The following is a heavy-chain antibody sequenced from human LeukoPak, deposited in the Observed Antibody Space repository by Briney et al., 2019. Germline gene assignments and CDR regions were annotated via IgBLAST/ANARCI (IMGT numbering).Heavy chain of an antibody. CDR2: IIPIFGTA. J-gene: IGHJ6*02. Sequence: ASVKVSCKASGGTFSSYAISWVRQAPGQGLEWMGGIIPIFGTANYAQKFQGRVTITADESTSTAYMELSSLRSEDTAVYYCAREKGGSSFYYYYGMDVWGQGTTVTVSS. CDR1: GGTFSSYA. D-gene: IGHD2-15*01. V-gene: IGHV1-69*13. CDR3: AREKGGSSFYYYYGMDV.